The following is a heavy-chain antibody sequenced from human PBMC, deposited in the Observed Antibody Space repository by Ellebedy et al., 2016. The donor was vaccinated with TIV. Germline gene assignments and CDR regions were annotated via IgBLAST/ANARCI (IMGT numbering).Heavy chain of an antibody. J-gene: IGHJ4*02. CDR3: ARALGDYVLEF. CDR2: INHSGST. V-gene: IGHV4-34*01. Sequence: GSLRLXXAVYGGSFSGYYWSWIRQPPGKGLEWIGEINHSGSTNYNPSLKSRVTISVDTSKNQFSLKLSSVTAADTAVYYCARALGDYVLEFWGQGTLVTVSS. CDR1: GGSFSGYY. D-gene: IGHD4-17*01.